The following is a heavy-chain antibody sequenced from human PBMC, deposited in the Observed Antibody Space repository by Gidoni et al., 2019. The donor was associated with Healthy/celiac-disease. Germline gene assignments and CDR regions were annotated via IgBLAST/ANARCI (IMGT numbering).Heavy chain of an antibody. Sequence: QVQLVESGGGVVQPGRSLRLSCSASGFPFSSYAMHWVRQAPGKGLEWVAVISYDGSNKYYADSVKGRFTISRDNSKNTLYLQMNSLRAEDTAVYYCAREGEKRNRVVTYFDYWGQGTLVTVSS. CDR2: ISYDGSNK. D-gene: IGHD3-3*01. CDR1: GFPFSSYA. J-gene: IGHJ4*02. V-gene: IGHV3-30*04. CDR3: AREGEKRNRVVTYFDY.